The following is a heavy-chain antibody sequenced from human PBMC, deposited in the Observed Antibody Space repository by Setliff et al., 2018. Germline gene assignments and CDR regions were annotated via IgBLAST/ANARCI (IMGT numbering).Heavy chain of an antibody. CDR2: IIPILGIA. Sequence: SVKVSCKASGGTFSSYTISWVRQAPGQGLEWMGRIIPILGIANYAQKFQGRVTITADKSTSTAYMELSSLRSEDTAVYYCARDISLGKAAVWFGELKGWFDPWGQGTPVTVSS. D-gene: IGHD3-10*01. CDR3: ARDISLGKAAVWFGELKGWFDP. J-gene: IGHJ5*02. CDR1: GGTFSSYT. V-gene: IGHV1-69*04.